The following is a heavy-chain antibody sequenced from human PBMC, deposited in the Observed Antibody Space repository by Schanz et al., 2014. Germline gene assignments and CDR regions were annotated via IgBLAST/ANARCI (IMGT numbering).Heavy chain of an antibody. CDR3: ARYLIPAAESLFVA. J-gene: IGHJ5*02. V-gene: IGHV1-3*01. D-gene: IGHD2-2*01. CDR1: GYTLKDHA. CDR2: INPANGNT. Sequence: VKVSCQASGYTLKDHAMHWVRQAPGQSLEWLDWINPANGNTHYSPRLNGRVSSSSDTAASTVYLHFSSLKSDDTPVYHCARYLIPAAESLFVAGGQATPITV.